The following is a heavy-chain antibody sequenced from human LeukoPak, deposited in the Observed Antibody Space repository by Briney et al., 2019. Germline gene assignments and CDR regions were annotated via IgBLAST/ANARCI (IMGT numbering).Heavy chain of an antibody. CDR3: ARVDRNHFYIAV. CDR1: GDISNNYV. V-gene: IGHV1-69*05. Sequence: SVNVSCKASGDISNNYVITWVRQAPGQGLEWMGGVIPLFNTPNYAQRFQGRVTITTDRSTHTSYMELRSLRSEDTAVYYCARVDRNHFYIAVWGRGTTVTVSS. J-gene: IGHJ6*03. D-gene: IGHD3-10*01. CDR2: VIPLFNTP.